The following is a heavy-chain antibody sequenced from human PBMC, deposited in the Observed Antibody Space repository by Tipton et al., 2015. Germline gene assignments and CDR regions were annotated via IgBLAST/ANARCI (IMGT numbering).Heavy chain of an antibody. D-gene: IGHD5-18*01. J-gene: IGHJ4*02. CDR1: GASLSNYY. V-gene: IGHV4-59*01. CDR3: ARDSFGYYSFDS. Sequence: LRLSCTVSGASLSNYYWNWIRQPPGKGLEWIGYIYSSGSTNYAPSLESRVTMSIDTSKNQFSLTLTSVTAADTAVYHCARDSFGYYSFDSWGPGTLVTVSS. CDR2: IYSSGST.